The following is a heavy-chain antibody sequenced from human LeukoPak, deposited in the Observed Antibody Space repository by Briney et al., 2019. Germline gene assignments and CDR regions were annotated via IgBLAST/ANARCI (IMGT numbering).Heavy chain of an antibody. D-gene: IGHD4/OR15-4a*01. CDR2: IKQDVSEK. CDR3: AREAKEGYGMDV. V-gene: IGHV3-7*03. J-gene: IGHJ6*04. Sequence: PGGSLRLSSAASGFTFSNHWMSWVRQAPGKGLEWVANIKQDVSEKHYVDSVKGRFTISGDNAKNSPHLQMNSLRAEDTAVYYCAREAKEGYGMDVWGKGTTVTVSS. CDR1: GFTFSNHW.